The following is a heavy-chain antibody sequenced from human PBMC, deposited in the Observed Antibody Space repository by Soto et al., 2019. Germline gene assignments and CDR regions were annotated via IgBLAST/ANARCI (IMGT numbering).Heavy chain of an antibody. V-gene: IGHV1-46*01. J-gene: IGHJ4*02. CDR1: GYTFTNDY. CDR3: ARDRVSYYDY. CDR2: IIPSNGTA. Sequence: ASVKVSCKASGYTFTNDYMHWVRQAPGQGLEWMGIIIPSNGTANYAQKFQGRVTITADESTSTAYMELSSLRSEDTAVYYCARDRVSYYDYWGQGTLVTVSS. D-gene: IGHD2-21*01.